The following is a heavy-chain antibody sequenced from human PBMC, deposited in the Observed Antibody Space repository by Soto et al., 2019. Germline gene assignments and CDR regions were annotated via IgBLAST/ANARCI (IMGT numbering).Heavy chain of an antibody. V-gene: IGHV1-18*01. CDR3: ARDVGRGWYILDYYYGMDV. CDR1: GYTFTSYG. D-gene: IGHD6-19*01. Sequence: QVQLVQSGAEVKKPGASVKVSCKASGYTFTSYGISWVRQAPGQGLEWMGWISAYNGNTNYAQKLQGRVTMTTDTTTSTAYMELRSLRSDDTAVYYCARDVGRGWYILDYYYGMDVWGQGTTVTVSS. CDR2: ISAYNGNT. J-gene: IGHJ6*02.